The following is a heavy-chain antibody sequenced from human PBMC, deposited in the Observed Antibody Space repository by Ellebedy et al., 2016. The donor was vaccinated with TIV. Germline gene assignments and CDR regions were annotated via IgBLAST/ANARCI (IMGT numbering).Heavy chain of an antibody. J-gene: IGHJ6*02. Sequence: GESLKISXAASGFTFSSYTMNWVRQAPGKGLEWVSSISSSSSYIYYADSVKGRFTISRDNAKHSLYLQMNSLRAEDTAVYYCARDDYGDLNYYYYGMDVWGQGTTVTVSS. CDR1: GFTFSSYT. V-gene: IGHV3-21*01. D-gene: IGHD4-17*01. CDR3: ARDDYGDLNYYYYGMDV. CDR2: ISSSSSYI.